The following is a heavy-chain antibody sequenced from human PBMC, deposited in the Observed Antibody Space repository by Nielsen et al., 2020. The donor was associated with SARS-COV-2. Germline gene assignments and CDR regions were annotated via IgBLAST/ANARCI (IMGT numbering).Heavy chain of an antibody. CDR2: ISHDGNTL. D-gene: IGHD6-6*01. V-gene: IGHV3-30*04. CDR3: AREGPDSSSSYFDY. J-gene: IGHJ4*02. CDR1: GFTFSSFA. Sequence: GESLKISCAASGFTFSSFALHWVHQAPGKGLEWVAIISHDGNTLYNAGSVKGRFTISRDNSENTMFLQMNSLRVDDTAVYYCAREGPDSSSSYFDYWGQGTLVTVSS.